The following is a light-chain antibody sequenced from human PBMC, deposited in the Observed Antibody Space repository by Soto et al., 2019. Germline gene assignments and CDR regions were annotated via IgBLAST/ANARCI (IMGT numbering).Light chain of an antibody. V-gene: IGLV2-14*03. CDR3: SSYTSSSTHV. J-gene: IGLJ1*01. Sequence: QSALTQPASVSGSPGQSITISRTGSSSDVGAYNFVSWYQQHPGKVPRLMIFDVSSRPSGVSDRFSGSKSGNTASLTISGLQAEDEGDYYCSSYTSSSTHVFGSGTKLTVL. CDR2: DVS. CDR1: SSDVGAYNF.